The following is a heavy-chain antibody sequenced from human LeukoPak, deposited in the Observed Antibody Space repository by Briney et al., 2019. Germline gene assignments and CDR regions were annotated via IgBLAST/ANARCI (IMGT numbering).Heavy chain of an antibody. J-gene: IGHJ4*02. D-gene: IGHD2-8*01. V-gene: IGHV4-39*01. CDR2: IYYSGNT. CDR1: GGSIRSSSYY. Sequence: SETLSLTCTVSGGSIRSSSYYWVWIRQSPGKGLEWIGNIYYSGNTYYNPSLKSRVTISVDTSKNQFSLKLSSVTAADTAVYYCARHALYGLRPGYYYFDYWGQGTLVTVSS. CDR3: ARHALYGLRPGYYYFDY.